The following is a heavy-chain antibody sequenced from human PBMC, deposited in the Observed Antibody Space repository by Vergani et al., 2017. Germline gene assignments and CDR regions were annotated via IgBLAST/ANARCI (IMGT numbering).Heavy chain of an antibody. CDR3: ATRGGDYGDYRIDY. CDR2: IYSGGST. CDR1: GFTVSSNY. Sequence: EVQLVESGGGLVQPGGSLRLSCAASGFTVSSNYMSWVRQAPGKGLEWVSVIYSGGSTYYADSVKGRFTISRHNSKNTLYLQMNSLRAEGTAVYYCATRGGDYGDYRIDYWGQGTLVTVSS. V-gene: IGHV3-53*04. D-gene: IGHD4-17*01. J-gene: IGHJ4*02.